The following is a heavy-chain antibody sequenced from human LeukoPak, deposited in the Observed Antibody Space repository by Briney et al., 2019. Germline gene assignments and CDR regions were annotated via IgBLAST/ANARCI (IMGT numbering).Heavy chain of an antibody. CDR2: VKSDGSNP. V-gene: IGHV3-74*01. J-gene: IGHJ4*02. Sequence: PGGSLRLSCAASRFSFSNYWMHWVRQAPGKGLVWVSRVKSDGSNPSYADSVKGRFTISRDNAENMLYLQMNTLGAEDTAVYYCARDIVSGSGSLDYWAREPWSPSPQ. CDR1: RFSFSNYW. D-gene: IGHD3-10*01. CDR3: ARDIVSGSGSLDY.